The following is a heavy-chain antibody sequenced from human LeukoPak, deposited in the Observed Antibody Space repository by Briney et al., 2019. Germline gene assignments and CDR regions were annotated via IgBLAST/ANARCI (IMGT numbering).Heavy chain of an antibody. V-gene: IGHV3-21*01. D-gene: IGHD3-22*01. CDR1: GFTFRSSS. CDR3: ARGRSWGDYYDSSGYRHFDY. CDR2: ISISSSYI. J-gene: IGHJ4*02. Sequence: PGGSLRLSCAASGFTFRSSSMNWGRDAPGKGLEWVSSISISSSYIYYADSVKGGFTISRDNAKNSLYLQMNSLRAEDTAVYYCARGRSWGDYYDSSGYRHFDYWGQGTLVTVSS.